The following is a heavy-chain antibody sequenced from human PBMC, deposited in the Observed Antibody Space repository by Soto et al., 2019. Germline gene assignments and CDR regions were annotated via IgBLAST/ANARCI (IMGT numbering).Heavy chain of an antibody. CDR1: GLPVSNTY. CDR2: IYSGGST. Sequence: GGSLRLSCTASGLPVSNTYMSWVRQAPGEGLEWVSLIYSGGSTDYADSVKGRFTISRDNSKNTLYLQMNSLRAEDTAVYYCARLAIATTTRDLDYWGQGTLVTVSS. D-gene: IGHD5-18*01. J-gene: IGHJ4*02. V-gene: IGHV3-66*01. CDR3: ARLAIATTTRDLDY.